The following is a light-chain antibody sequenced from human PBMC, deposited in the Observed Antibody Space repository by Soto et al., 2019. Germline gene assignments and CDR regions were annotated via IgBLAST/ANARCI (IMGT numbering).Light chain of an antibody. CDR3: QQFSSYPLT. V-gene: IGKV3-20*01. Sequence: EIVMTQSPATLSVSPGERATLSCRASQTVRNNYLAWYQQKPGQAPRLLIYDASSRATGIPDRFSGGGSGIDFTPTISRLEPEDFAVYYCQQFSSYPLTFGGGTKVDI. CDR1: QTVRNNY. J-gene: IGKJ4*01. CDR2: DAS.